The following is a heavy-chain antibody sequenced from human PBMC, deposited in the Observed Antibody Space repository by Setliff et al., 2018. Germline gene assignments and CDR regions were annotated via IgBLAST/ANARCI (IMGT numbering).Heavy chain of an antibody. CDR3: AKAIRYGGGWELGAFDI. Sequence: PGGSLRLSCAASGFNFSNYAMNWVRQTPEKGLGWVSTISGSGGDTYYSDSANGRFTLSRDNSKNTLSLQMNSLRAEDTAIYYCAKAIRYGGGWELGAFDIWGQGTMVTVSS. V-gene: IGHV3-23*01. CDR1: GFNFSNYA. D-gene: IGHD6-19*01. J-gene: IGHJ3*02. CDR2: ISGSGGDT.